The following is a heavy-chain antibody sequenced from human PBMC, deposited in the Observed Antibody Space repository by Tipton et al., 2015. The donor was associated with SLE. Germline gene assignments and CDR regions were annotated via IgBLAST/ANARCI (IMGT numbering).Heavy chain of an antibody. J-gene: IGHJ4*02. Sequence: TLSLTCSVSGDSVSRSTYHWGWIRQPPGKGLEWIGHIYYSGSTYYNPSLKSRVTISVDTSKNQFSLKLSSVTAADTAVYYCARLQYSSGPFDYWGQGTLVTVSS. D-gene: IGHD6-19*01. CDR3: ARLQYSSGPFDY. CDR1: GDSVSRSTYH. V-gene: IGHV4-39*01. CDR2: IYYSGST.